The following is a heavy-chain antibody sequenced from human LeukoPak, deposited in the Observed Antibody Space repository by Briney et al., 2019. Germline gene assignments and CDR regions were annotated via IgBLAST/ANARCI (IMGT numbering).Heavy chain of an antibody. CDR1: GFTFSNYA. Sequence: PGGSLRLSCAASGFTFSNYAMNWVRQAPGKGLEWVAVISYDGSNKYYADSVKGRFTISRDNSKNTLYLQMNSLRAEDTAVYYCAKDDQHYGDYPGWFDPWGQGTLVTVSS. D-gene: IGHD4-17*01. V-gene: IGHV3-30*18. CDR2: ISYDGSNK. J-gene: IGHJ5*02. CDR3: AKDDQHYGDYPGWFDP.